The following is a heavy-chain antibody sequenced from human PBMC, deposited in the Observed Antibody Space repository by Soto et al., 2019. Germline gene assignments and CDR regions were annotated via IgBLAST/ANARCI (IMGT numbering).Heavy chain of an antibody. CDR1: GFTFSSYE. CDR3: ARESDYDTFDY. CDR2: ISGSGSSI. Sequence: ILSCAASGFTFSSYEMNWVRQAPGKGLEWVSYISGSGSSIYYADSVKGRFTISRDNAKKSLYLQMNGLRAEDTAVYYCARESDYDTFDYWGQGTLVTVSS. J-gene: IGHJ4*02. D-gene: IGHD3-9*01. V-gene: IGHV3-48*03.